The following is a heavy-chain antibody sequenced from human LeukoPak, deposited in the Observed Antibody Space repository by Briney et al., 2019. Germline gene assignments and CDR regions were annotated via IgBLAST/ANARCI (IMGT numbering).Heavy chain of an antibody. CDR3: ARDDVVSESQDRPGFDP. D-gene: IGHD5/OR15-5a*01. CDR2: IIPIFGTA. V-gene: IGHV1-69*13. Sequence: ASVNVSCKASGGTFSSYAISWVRQAPGQGLEWMGGIIPIFGTANYAQKFQGRVTITADESTSTAYMELSSLRSEDTAVYYCARDDVVSESQDRPGFDPWGQGTLVTVSS. CDR1: GGTFSSYA. J-gene: IGHJ5*02.